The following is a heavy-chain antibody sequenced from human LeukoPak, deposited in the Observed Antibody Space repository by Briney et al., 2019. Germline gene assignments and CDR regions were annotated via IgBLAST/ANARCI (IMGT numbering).Heavy chain of an antibody. V-gene: IGHV4-39*07. Sequence: SETLSLTCTVSGGSISSSSYYWGWIRQPPGKGLEWIGNIYYSGSTYYNPSLKSRVTISLDTSKNQFSLKLSSVTAADTAVYYCAGALSDYGDYGRDGAFDIWGQGTMVTVSS. D-gene: IGHD4-17*01. CDR3: AGALSDYGDYGRDGAFDI. CDR2: IYYSGST. J-gene: IGHJ3*02. CDR1: GGSISSSSYY.